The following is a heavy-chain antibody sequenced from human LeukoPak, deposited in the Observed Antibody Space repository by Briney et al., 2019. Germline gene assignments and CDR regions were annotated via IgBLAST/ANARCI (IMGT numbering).Heavy chain of an antibody. D-gene: IGHD5-12*01. CDR3: ARFPTRAYSGYDWDFDY. V-gene: IGHV4-61*02. J-gene: IGHJ4*02. CDR1: GGSISSGSYS. CDR2: IYTSGST. Sequence: PSETLSLTCTVSGGSISSGSYSWSWIRQPAGKGMEWIGRIYTSGSTNYNPSLKSRVTISVDTSKNQLSLKLSSVTAADTAVYYCARFPTRAYSGYDWDFDYWGQGTLVTVSS.